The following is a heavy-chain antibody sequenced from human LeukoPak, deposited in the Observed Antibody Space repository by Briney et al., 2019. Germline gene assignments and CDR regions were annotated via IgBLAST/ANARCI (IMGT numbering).Heavy chain of an antibody. CDR1: GGSISSSSYY. Sequence: PSETLSLTCTVSGGSISSSSYYWGWICQPPGKGLEWIGSIYYSGSTYYNPSLKSRVTISVDTSKNQFSLKLSSVTAADTAVYYCARQILFHSERWLKFFDYWGQGTLVTVSS. J-gene: IGHJ4*02. CDR2: IYYSGST. CDR3: ARQILFHSERWLKFFDY. V-gene: IGHV4-39*01. D-gene: IGHD5-24*01.